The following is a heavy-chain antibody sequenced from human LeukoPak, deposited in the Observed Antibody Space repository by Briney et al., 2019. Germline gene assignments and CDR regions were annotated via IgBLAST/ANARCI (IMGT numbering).Heavy chain of an antibody. CDR2: ISSSGSTM. Sequence: GGSLRLSCAASGFTFSRYEMNWVRQAPGKGLGWLSYISSSGSTMYYADSVKGRTTISRDNAKNSLYLQMNSLRAEDTAVYYCARVLAGATYFDYWGQGTLVTVSS. CDR3: ARVLAGATYFDY. V-gene: IGHV3-48*03. D-gene: IGHD1-26*01. J-gene: IGHJ4*01. CDR1: GFTFSRYE.